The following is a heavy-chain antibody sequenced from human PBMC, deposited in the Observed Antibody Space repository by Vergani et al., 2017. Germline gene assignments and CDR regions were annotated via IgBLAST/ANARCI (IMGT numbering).Heavy chain of an antibody. Sequence: QLVESGGGWVQPGGSLRLSCVVSGFALNRHAMYWVRQAPGKGLEWVVGISFDGTNEYYPDLVKGRFTISRDIAKNTLYLQVRSLRLEDTGVYHCVRDRGLCAGGRFYTEAWDYWGQGTPVTVSS. D-gene: IGHD2-2*02. J-gene: IGHJ4*02. CDR1: GFALNRHA. CDR3: VRDRGLCAGGRFYTEAWDY. CDR2: ISFDGTNE. V-gene: IGHV3-30-3*01.